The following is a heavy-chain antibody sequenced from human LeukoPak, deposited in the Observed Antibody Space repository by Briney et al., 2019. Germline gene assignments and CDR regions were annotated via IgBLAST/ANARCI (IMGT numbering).Heavy chain of an antibody. D-gene: IGHD6-19*01. CDR1: GFTFRSYT. J-gene: IGHJ4*02. V-gene: IGHV3-21*01. CDR2: ITSSGIYI. Sequence: PGGSLRLSCAASGFTFRSYTMNWVRQAPGKGLEWVSSITSSGIYIYYADSVKGRFTISRDNAKNSLYLQMNSLKLEDTAVYFCARSRGAGRFDYWGQGTLVTVSS. CDR3: ARSRGAGRFDY.